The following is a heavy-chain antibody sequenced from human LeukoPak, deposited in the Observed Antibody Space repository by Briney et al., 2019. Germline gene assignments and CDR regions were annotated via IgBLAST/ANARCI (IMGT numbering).Heavy chain of an antibody. Sequence: PSETLSLTCTVSGGSISSGGYYWSWIRQHPGKGLEWIGYIYYSGSTYYNPSLKSRVTISVDTSKNQFSLKLSSVTAADTAVYYCARGGRFLTGGRFDYWGQGTLVTVSS. D-gene: IGHD3-9*01. CDR1: GGSISSGGYY. CDR2: IYYSGST. CDR3: ARGGRFLTGGRFDY. J-gene: IGHJ4*02. V-gene: IGHV4-31*03.